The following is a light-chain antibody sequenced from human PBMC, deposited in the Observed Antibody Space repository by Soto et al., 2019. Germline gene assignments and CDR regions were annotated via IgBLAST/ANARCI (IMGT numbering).Light chain of an antibody. V-gene: IGLV1-40*01. CDR2: GNS. Sequence: QSVLTQPPSVSGAPGQRVTISCTGSSSNIGAGYDVHWYQQLPGTAPKVVIYGNSNRPSGVPDRFSGSKSGTSASLAITGLQAEDEADYYCQSYDSTLTVHVVFGGGTKLTVL. CDR1: SSNIGAGYD. J-gene: IGLJ2*01. CDR3: QSYDSTLTVHVV.